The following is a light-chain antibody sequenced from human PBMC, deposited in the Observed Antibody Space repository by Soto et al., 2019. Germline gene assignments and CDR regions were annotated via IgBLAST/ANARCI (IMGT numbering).Light chain of an antibody. J-gene: IGKJ5*01. CDR1: QDISNY. CDR2: DAS. CDR3: QQYSHLIT. V-gene: IGKV1-33*01. Sequence: DIQMTQSPSSLSASVGARVTITCQASQDISNYLNWYQQKPGKAPKLLIYDASNLETGVPSRFSGSGSGTDFTFTISSLQPEDIATYYCQQYSHLITFGQGTRLEI.